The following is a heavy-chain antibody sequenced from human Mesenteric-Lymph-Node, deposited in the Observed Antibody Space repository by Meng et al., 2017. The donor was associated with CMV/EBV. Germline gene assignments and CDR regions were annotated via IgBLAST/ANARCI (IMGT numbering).Heavy chain of an antibody. CDR1: GYTFTSHG. V-gene: IGHV1-18*01. Sequence: ASVKVSCKASGYTFTSHGITWVRQAPGQGLEWMGWISTYNGRTNYAQTLQGRVTMTTETSTSTAYMELRSLRSDDTAVYYCARNHQWTTIVGALIIDYFDQWGQGTLVTVSS. CDR3: ARNHQWTTIVGALIIDYFDQ. J-gene: IGHJ4*02. CDR2: ISTYNGRT. D-gene: IGHD3-3*01.